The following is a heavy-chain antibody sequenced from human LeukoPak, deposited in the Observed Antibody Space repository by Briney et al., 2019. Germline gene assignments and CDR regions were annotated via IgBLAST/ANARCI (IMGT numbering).Heavy chain of an antibody. CDR3: ASSYGSGSYYNVPLFDY. J-gene: IGHJ4*02. V-gene: IGHV4-59*01. CDR2: IYYSGST. Sequence: ASETLSLTCTASGGSISSYYWSWIRQPPGKGLEWIGYIYYSGSTNYNPSLKSRVTISVDTSKNQFSLKLSSVTAADTAVYYCASSYGSGSYYNVPLFDYWGQGTLVTVSS. CDR1: GGSISSYY. D-gene: IGHD3-10*01.